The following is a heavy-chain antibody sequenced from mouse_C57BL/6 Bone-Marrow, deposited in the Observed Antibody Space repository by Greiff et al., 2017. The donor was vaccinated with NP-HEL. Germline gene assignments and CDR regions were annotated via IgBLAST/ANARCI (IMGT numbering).Heavy chain of an antibody. CDR1: GFSFNTYA. D-gene: IGHD1-1*01. CDR2: IRSKSNNYAT. V-gene: IGHV10-1*01. J-gene: IGHJ1*03. CDR3: VRSYTVVDGYFDV. Sequence: EVKVVESGGGLVQPKGSLKLSCAASGFSFNTYAMNWVRQAPGKGLEWVARIRSKSNNYATYYADSVKDRFTISRDDSESMLYLQMNNLKTEDTAMYYCVRSYTVVDGYFDVWGTGTTVTVSS.